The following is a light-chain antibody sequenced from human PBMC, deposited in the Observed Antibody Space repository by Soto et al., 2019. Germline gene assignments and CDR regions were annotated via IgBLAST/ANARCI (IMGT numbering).Light chain of an antibody. CDR1: SGSIASDY. Sequence: NFMLTQPHSVSESPGKTVTISCTRSSGSIASDYVQWYQQRPGSAPSTVIYKDDQRPSGVPDRFSGAIDSSSNSASLTISGLQTEDEAYYYCYSYDSNDQVFGGGTKLTVL. V-gene: IGLV6-57*04. CDR3: YSYDSNDQV. CDR2: KDD. J-gene: IGLJ3*02.